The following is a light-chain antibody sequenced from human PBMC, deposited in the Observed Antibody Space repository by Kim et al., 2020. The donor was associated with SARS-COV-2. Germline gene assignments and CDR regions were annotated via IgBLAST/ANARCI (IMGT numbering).Light chain of an antibody. V-gene: IGKV3-15*01. Sequence: SGSQGERATLSCRARRTVSNNLAGYQQKPGQAPRLLMYAATTRATGVPARFSGSGAGTAFTLTISSLQSEDFAVYICQQYDNWPPTFGQGTKLEIK. CDR2: AAT. J-gene: IGKJ2*01. CDR1: RTVSNN. CDR3: QQYDNWPPT.